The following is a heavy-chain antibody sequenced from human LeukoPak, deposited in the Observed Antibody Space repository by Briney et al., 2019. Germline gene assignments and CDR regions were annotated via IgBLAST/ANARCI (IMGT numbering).Heavy chain of an antibody. D-gene: IGHD5-18*01. J-gene: IGHJ3*02. CDR1: GFPLSTSGVG. V-gene: IGHV2-5*02. CDR3: AHSRSWIQLWSNDAFDI. Sequence: SGPTLVKPTQTLTLTCTFSGFPLSTSGVGVGWIRQPPGKALEWLALIYWDDDKRYSPSLKSRLTITKDTSKNQVVLTMTNMDPVDTATYYCAHSRSWIQLWSNDAFDIWGQGTMVTVSS. CDR2: IYWDDDK.